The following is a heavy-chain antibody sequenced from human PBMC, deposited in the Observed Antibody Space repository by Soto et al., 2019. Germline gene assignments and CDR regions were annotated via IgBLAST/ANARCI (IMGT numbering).Heavy chain of an antibody. D-gene: IGHD3-16*02. CDR2: INPNSGGT. CDR1: GYTFTGHY. CDR3: ARSSAVDLGELSSYGFDY. V-gene: IGHV1-2*04. Sequence: QVQLVQSGAEVKKPGASVKVSCKASGYTFTGHYMHWVRQAPGQGLEWMGWINPNSGGTNYAQKFQGWVTMTRDTSISTAYMELSRLRSDDTAVYYCARSSAVDLGELSSYGFDYWGQGTLVTVSS. J-gene: IGHJ4*02.